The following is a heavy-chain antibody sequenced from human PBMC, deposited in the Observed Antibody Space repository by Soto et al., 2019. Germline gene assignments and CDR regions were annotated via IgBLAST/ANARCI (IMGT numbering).Heavy chain of an antibody. V-gene: IGHV5-51*01. D-gene: IGHD3-22*01. CDR2: IYPGDSDT. Sequence: GESLKISCKGSGYTFTDYWIGWVRQLPGKGLEWMGIIYPGDSDTRYSPSFQGQVTITVDKSINTAYLQWSRLKASDTAIYYCARQRLWGTSGYYYFENWGQGTLVTVSS. CDR1: GYTFTDYW. J-gene: IGHJ4*02. CDR3: ARQRLWGTSGYYYFEN.